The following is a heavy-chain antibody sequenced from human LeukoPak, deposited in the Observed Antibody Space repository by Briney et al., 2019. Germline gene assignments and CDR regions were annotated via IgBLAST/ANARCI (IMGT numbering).Heavy chain of an antibody. V-gene: IGHV6-1*01. CDR3: ARIGHPWGIEDAFDI. Sequence: SQTLSLTCAISGDTVSSNSATWNWIRQSPSRGLEWLGRTYYTSKWYSGYAVSVKSRITINPDTSKNQFSLQLNSVTPEDTAVYYCARIGHPWGIEDAFDIWGQGTMVTVSS. CDR2: TYYTSKWYS. J-gene: IGHJ3*02. D-gene: IGHD3-16*01. CDR1: GDTVSSNSAT.